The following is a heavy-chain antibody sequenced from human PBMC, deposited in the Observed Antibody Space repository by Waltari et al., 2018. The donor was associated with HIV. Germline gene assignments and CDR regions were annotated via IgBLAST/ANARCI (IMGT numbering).Heavy chain of an antibody. CDR2: ISNNGQIT. CDR1: GFTFSSYA. CDR3: VKEGGYCSGGRCYYYGMDV. V-gene: IGHV3-64D*06. D-gene: IGHD2-15*01. J-gene: IGHJ6*02. Sequence: EVQLVESGGGLVQPGGSLRLSCSASGFTFSSYAMHWVRQAPGKGMEYFSAISNNGQITYYADSVKSRFTISRDNSKNTLNLQMSSLRAEDTAVYYCVKEGGYCSGGRCYYYGMDVWGQGTTVTVSS.